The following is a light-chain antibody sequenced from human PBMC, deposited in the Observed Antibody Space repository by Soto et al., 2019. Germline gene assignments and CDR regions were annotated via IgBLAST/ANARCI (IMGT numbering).Light chain of an antibody. J-gene: IGKJ1*01. Sequence: IVLTQSPATLSVSPGERATLSCRASQSVSTNLAWYQHKPGQAPRLLIYSAFTRATDIPARFSGSGSGTEFTLAISSLQSEDFAVYYCHQYDHWPTFGQGTKWIS. CDR1: QSVSTN. V-gene: IGKV3-15*01. CDR2: SAF. CDR3: HQYDHWPT.